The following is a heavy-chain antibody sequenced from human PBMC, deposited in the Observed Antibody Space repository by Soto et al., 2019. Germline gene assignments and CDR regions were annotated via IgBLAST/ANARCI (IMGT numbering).Heavy chain of an antibody. CDR1: GDSVSSNSAA. CDR3: ASYRYSSSWYPYYYYGMDV. V-gene: IGHV6-1*01. J-gene: IGHJ6*02. CDR2: TYYRSKWYN. Sequence: SQTLSLTCAISGDSVSSNSAAWNWIRQSPSRGLEWLGRTYYRSKWYNDYAESVKSRITINPDTSKNQFSLQLNSVTPEDTDMDFCASYRYSSSWYPYYYYGMDVWGQGTTVTVSS. D-gene: IGHD6-13*01.